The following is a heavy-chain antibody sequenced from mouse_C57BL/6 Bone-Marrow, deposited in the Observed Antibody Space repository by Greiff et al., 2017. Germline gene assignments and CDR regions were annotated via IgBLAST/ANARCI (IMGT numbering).Heavy chain of an antibody. V-gene: IGHV14-4*01. CDR2: IDPENGDT. Sequence: VQLQQSGAELVRPGASVKLSCTASGFNIKDDYMHWVKQRPEQGLEWIGWIDPENGDTEYASKFQGKATITADTSSNTAYLQLSSLTSEDTAVYSCTYHAYDGYFDVWGTGTTVTVSS. CDR1: GFNIKDDY. CDR3: TYHAYDGYFDV. J-gene: IGHJ1*03. D-gene: IGHD2-2*01.